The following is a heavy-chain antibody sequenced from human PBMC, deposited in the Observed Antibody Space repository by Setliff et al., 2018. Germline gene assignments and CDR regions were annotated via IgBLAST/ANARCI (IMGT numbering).Heavy chain of an antibody. J-gene: IGHJ4*02. CDR3: VRGYCSSSSCCGTMGY. CDR1: GFTFDVSG. D-gene: IGHD2-2*01. CDR2: INWSGGSR. V-gene: IGHV3-20*04. Sequence: GGSLRLSCGTSGFTFDVSGMSWVRQAPGKGLEWVSSINWSGGSRAYADSVKGRFTISRDNAKNSMYLEMNSLRAEDTAVYYCVRGYCSSSSCCGTMGYWGQGTLVTVSS.